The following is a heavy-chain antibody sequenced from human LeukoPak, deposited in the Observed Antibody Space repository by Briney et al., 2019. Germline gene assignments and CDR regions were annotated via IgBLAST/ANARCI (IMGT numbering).Heavy chain of an antibody. CDR3: ARAGAMIASDYYYYMDV. Sequence: ASVKVSCKAFGYTFGAYFMHWVRQAPGQGLEWMGWINPDNGGTRYAQRFQDRVTMTSDTSITTAYMELSSLKSDDTAVYYCARAGAMIASDYYYYMDVWGNGTPVTVSS. V-gene: IGHV1-2*02. CDR1: GYTFGAYF. J-gene: IGHJ6*03. CDR2: INPDNGGT. D-gene: IGHD3-16*01.